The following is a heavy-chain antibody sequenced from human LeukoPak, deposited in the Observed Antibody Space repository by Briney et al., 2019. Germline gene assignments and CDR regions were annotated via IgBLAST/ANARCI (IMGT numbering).Heavy chain of an antibody. Sequence: PGGPLRLSCAASGFIFDDYGMSWVRQAPGKGLEWVSGINWNGGSTGYADSVKGRFTISRDNAKNSLYLQMNSLSAEDTALYYCARGDYYGSGSSGGDYWGQGTLVTVSS. V-gene: IGHV3-20*04. CDR1: GFIFDDYG. J-gene: IGHJ4*02. D-gene: IGHD3-10*01. CDR3: ARGDYYGSGSSGGDY. CDR2: INWNGGST.